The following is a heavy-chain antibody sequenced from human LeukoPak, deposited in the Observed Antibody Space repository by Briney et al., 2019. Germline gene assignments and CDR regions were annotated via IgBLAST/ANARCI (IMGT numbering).Heavy chain of an antibody. V-gene: IGHV3-53*01. CDR2: IYSDGST. CDR3: AKERGRGRDSPYFDY. Sequence: GRSLRLSCAASGFTFSSYGMHWVRQAPGKGLEWVSVIYSDGSTYYADFVEGRFTISRDNSKNTLYLQMNGLRAEDTAVYYCAKERGRGRDSPYFDYWGQGTLVTVSS. D-gene: IGHD3-16*01. CDR1: GFTFSSYG. J-gene: IGHJ4*02.